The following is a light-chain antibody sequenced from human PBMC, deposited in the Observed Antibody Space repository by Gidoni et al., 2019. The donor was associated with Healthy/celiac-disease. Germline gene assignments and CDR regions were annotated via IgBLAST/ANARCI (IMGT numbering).Light chain of an antibody. J-gene: IGKJ4*01. CDR2: AAS. CDR3: QQLNSYPLT. Sequence: IQWTQSPSSLSASVGDRVTITCRASQGISSYLAWYQQKPGKAPKLLIYAASTLQSGVPSRFSGRGSGTDFTLPISSLQPEDFATYYCQQLNSYPLTFGGGTQVEIK. V-gene: IGKV1-9*01. CDR1: QGISSY.